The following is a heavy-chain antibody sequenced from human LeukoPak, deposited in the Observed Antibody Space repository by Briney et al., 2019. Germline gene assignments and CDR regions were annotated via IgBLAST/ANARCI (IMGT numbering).Heavy chain of an antibody. CDR2: VSYDGRNQ. D-gene: IGHD1-7*01. CDR1: EFTFISYA. CDR3: ARASQLELGVHFDY. J-gene: IGHJ4*02. Sequence: PGRSLTLSCAASEFTFISYAIHWVRQTPGKGLEWVAVVSYDGRNQYYADSVKGRFTISRDNSTSALYLQMNSLRAEDTAVYYCARASQLELGVHFDYWGQGTLVTVSS. V-gene: IGHV3-30-3*01.